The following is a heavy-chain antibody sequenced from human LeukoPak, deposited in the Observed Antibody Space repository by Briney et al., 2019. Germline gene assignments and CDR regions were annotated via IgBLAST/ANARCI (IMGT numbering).Heavy chain of an antibody. V-gene: IGHV3-21*01. Sequence: GGSLRLSCAASGFTFSSYSMNWVRQAPGKGLEWVSSISSSSSYIYYADSVKGRFTISRDNAKNSLYLQMNSLRAEDTAVYYCASVDTAMVSASFDYWGQGTLVTVSS. J-gene: IGHJ4*02. CDR3: ASVDTAMVSASFDY. D-gene: IGHD5-18*01. CDR1: GFTFSSYS. CDR2: ISSSSSYI.